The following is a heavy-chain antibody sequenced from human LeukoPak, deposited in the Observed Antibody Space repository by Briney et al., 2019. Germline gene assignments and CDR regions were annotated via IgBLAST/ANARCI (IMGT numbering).Heavy chain of an antibody. J-gene: IGHJ5*02. CDR1: GGSFSGYY. V-gene: IGHV4-34*01. CDR2: INHSGST. CDR3: ARGSGIMATMFASSGRGGWFDP. D-gene: IGHD5-12*01. Sequence: SETLSLTCAVYGGSFSGYYWSWIRQPPGKGLEWIGEINHSGSTNYNPSLKSRVTISVDTSKNQFSLKLSSVTAADTAVYYCARGSGIMATMFASSGRGGWFDPWGQGTLVTVSS.